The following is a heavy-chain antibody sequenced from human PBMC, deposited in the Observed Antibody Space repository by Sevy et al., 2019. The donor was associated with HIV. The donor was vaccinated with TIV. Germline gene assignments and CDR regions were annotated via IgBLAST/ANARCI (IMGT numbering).Heavy chain of an antibody. CDR2: IKSKTEAPTR. J-gene: IGHJ4*02. Sequence: GGSLRLSCAASGFTFTNAWMSWVRQAPGKGLEWVGRIKSKTEAPTRDFAAPVKGRFAISRDDSKNTLYLQMDSLKTEDTGVYYCTAGVGASDFDYWGQGILVTVSS. CDR1: GFTFTNAW. D-gene: IGHD1-26*01. CDR3: TAGVGASDFDY. V-gene: IGHV3-15*01.